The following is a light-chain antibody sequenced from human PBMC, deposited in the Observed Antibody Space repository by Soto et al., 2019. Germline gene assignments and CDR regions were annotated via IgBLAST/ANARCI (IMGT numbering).Light chain of an antibody. J-gene: IGLJ3*02. V-gene: IGLV2-14*01. CDR3: SSYTTSATLV. CDR2: EVT. CDR1: NTDIGVYDY. Sequence: QSVLTQPASVSGSPGQSITISCTGTNTDIGVYDYVSWYQQHPGKAPKVIIYEVTNRPSGASNRFSGSKSGDTASLTISGLQSEDEADYYCSSYTTSATLVFGGGTKVTVL.